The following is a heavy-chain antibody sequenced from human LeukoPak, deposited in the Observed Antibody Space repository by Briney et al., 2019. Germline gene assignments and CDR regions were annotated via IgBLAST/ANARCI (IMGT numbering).Heavy chain of an antibody. Sequence: SETLSLTCTVSGGSISSGGYYWSWIRQPPGKGLEWIGYIYYSGSTYYNPSLKSRVTISVDTSKNQFSLKLSSVTAADTAVYYCAREVITMVRGVLGRWFDPWGQGTLVTVSS. V-gene: IGHV4-30-4*08. CDR1: GGSISSGGYY. CDR3: AREVITMVRGVLGRWFDP. CDR2: IYYSGST. J-gene: IGHJ5*02. D-gene: IGHD3-10*01.